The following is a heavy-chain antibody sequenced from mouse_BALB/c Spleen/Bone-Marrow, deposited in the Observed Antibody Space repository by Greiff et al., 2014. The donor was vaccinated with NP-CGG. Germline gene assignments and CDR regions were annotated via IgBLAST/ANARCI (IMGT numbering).Heavy chain of an antibody. J-gene: IGHJ2*01. Sequence: VKLVESGAELVRPGASVKLSCKTSGYTFTSYWINWVKQRPGQGLEWIGNIYPSDNYTNYNQRFKDKATLTVDISSTTAYMRLSSPTSEDSAVYYCTRTYEYFDYWGQGTTLTVSS. V-gene: IGHV1-69*02. CDR2: IYPSDNYT. CDR3: TRTYEYFDY. D-gene: IGHD2-3*01. CDR1: GYTFTSYW.